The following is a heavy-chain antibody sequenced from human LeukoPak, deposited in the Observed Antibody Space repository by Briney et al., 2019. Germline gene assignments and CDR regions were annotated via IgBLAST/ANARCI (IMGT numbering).Heavy chain of an antibody. D-gene: IGHD2-8*01. V-gene: IGHV1-2*02. CDR3: AGDYRALLDESYYYYYYMDV. J-gene: IGHJ6*03. CDR1: GYTFTGYY. Sequence: GASVKVSCKASGYTFTGYYMHWVRQAPGQGLEWMGLINPNSGGTNYAQKFQGRVTMTRDTSISTAYMELSRLRSDDTAVYYCAGDYRALLDESYYYYYYMDVWGKGATVTVSS. CDR2: INPNSGGT.